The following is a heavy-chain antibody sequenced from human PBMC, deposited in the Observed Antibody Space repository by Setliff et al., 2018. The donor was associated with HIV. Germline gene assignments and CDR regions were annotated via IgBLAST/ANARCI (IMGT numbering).Heavy chain of an antibody. CDR2: IYTSGST. V-gene: IGHV4-61*02. CDR1: GGSISSSDYY. CDR3: ARDGNNYYDSSGYSNWFDP. J-gene: IGHJ5*02. Sequence: PSETLSLTCAVYGGSISSSDYYWSWIRQPAGKGLEWIGRIYTSGSTNYNPSLKSRVTISIDTSKNQFSLKLSSVTAADTAVYYCARDGNNYYDSSGYSNWFDPWGQGTLVTVSS. D-gene: IGHD3-22*01.